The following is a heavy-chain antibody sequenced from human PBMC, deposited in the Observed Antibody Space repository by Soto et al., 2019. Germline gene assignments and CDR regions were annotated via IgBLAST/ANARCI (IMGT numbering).Heavy chain of an antibody. V-gene: IGHV3-53*01. D-gene: IGHD5-12*01. CDR2: IYSGGST. CDR3: ARDRMRGATIWDYYYYGMDV. Sequence: EVQLVESGGGLIQPGGSLRLSCAASGFTVSSHYMSWVRQAPGKGLEWVSVIYSGGSTYYADSVKGRFTISRDNSKNTLYLQMNSLRAEDTAVYYCARDRMRGATIWDYYYYGMDVWGQGTTVTVSS. CDR1: GFTVSSHY. J-gene: IGHJ6*02.